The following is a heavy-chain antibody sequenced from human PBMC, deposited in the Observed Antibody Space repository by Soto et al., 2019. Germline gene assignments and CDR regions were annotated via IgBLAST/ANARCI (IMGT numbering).Heavy chain of an antibody. CDR2: IIPIFGTA. V-gene: IGHV1-69*13. D-gene: IGHD6-13*01. J-gene: IGHJ6*02. CDR3: ARNRPLGSSWYGGARAGYYGMDV. Sequence: ASVKVSCKASGGTFSSYAISWVRQAPGQGLEWMGGIIPIFGTANYAQKFQGRVTITADESTSTAYMELSSLRSEDTAVYYCARNRPLGSSWYGGARAGYYGMDVWGQGTTVTVSS. CDR1: GGTFSSYA.